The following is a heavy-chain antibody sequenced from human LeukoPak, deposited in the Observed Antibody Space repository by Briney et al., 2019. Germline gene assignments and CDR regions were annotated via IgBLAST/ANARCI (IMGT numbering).Heavy chain of an antibody. CDR1: GYPFTSFG. CDR2: ISANTGNT. CDR3: AREGAQLVQYNWFDP. J-gene: IGHJ5*02. V-gene: IGHV1-18*01. Sequence: ASVKVSCKASGYPFTSFGASWVRQAPGQGLEWMGWISANTGNTNFAQKFQGRVTMTTDTSTSTAYMELSSLRSDDTAVYYCAREGAQLVQYNWFDPWGQGTLVTVSS. D-gene: IGHD6-13*01.